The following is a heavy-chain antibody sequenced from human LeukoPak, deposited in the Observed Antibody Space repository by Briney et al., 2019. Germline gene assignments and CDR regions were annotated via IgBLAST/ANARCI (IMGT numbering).Heavy chain of an antibody. Sequence: SETLSLTCAVYGGSFSGYYWSWIRQPPGKGLEWIGSIYHGGSTYYNPSLKSRVTISVDTSKNQFSLKLSSVTAADTAVYYCARESGYMQRWGQGTLVTVSS. CDR2: IYHGGST. CDR1: GGSFSGYY. V-gene: IGHV4-34*01. CDR3: ARESGYMQR. D-gene: IGHD5-18*01. J-gene: IGHJ4*02.